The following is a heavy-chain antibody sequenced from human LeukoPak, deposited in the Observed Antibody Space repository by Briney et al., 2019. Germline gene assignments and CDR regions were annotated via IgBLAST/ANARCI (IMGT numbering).Heavy chain of an antibody. CDR2: ISSSSSYI. CDR1: GFTFSSYS. V-gene: IGHV3-21*01. D-gene: IGHD1-26*01. CDR3: ARDLVGATTGRYYYYGMDV. Sequence: GGSLRLSCAASGFTFSSYSMNWVRQAPGKGLEWVSSISSSSSYIYYADSVKGRFTISRDNAKNSLYLQMNSLRAEDTAVYYCARDLVGATTGRYYYYGMDVWGQGTTVTVSS. J-gene: IGHJ6*02.